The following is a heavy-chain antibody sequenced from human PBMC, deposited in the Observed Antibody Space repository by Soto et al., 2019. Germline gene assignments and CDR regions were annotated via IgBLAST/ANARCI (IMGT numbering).Heavy chain of an antibody. V-gene: IGHV3-23*01. CDR2: ISGSGGGT. CDR3: AKAGSDNSGWSNWFGP. J-gene: IGHJ5*02. Sequence: EVQLLESGGNLVQPGGSLRLSCAASGFTFSNYAITWVRQAPGRGLEWVSAISGSGGGTYYSDSVKGRFTISRDNTKSTVALQMNSLRIEDTAVYFCAKAGSDNSGWSNWFGPWGQGTLVTVSS. CDR1: GFTFSNYA. D-gene: IGHD6-19*01.